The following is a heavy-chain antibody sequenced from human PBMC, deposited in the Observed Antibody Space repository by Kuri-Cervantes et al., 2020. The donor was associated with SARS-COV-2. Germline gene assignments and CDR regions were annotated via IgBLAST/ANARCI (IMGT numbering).Heavy chain of an antibody. CDR3: ARDLYRHRRDIVVVVAEPQLPSV. CDR1: GFIFTSYA. D-gene: IGHD2-15*01. Sequence: ASVKVSCKASGFIFTSYAMHWVRQAPGQGLEWMGRINPNSGGTNYAQKFQGRVTMTRDTSISTAYMELSRLRSDDTAVYYCARDLYRHRRDIVVVVAEPQLPSVWGQGTLVTVSS. CDR2: INPNSGGT. J-gene: IGHJ4*02. V-gene: IGHV1-2*06.